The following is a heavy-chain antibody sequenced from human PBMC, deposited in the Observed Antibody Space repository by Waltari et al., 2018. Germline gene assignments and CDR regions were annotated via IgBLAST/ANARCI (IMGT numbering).Heavy chain of an antibody. Sequence: EVQLLESGGGMVTPGGSLRLSCAASGFTFGPSSLNWVRQAPGKGLEWVSSISPDSSYIYYAGSVKGRFTISRDNAKNSLYVQMSSLRAEDTAVYYWARVSGRLERYSDLDYWGQGTLVTVSS. CDR1: GFTFGPSS. V-gene: IGHV3-21*01. CDR3: ARVSGRLERYSDLDY. CDR2: ISPDSSYI. J-gene: IGHJ4*02. D-gene: IGHD1-1*01.